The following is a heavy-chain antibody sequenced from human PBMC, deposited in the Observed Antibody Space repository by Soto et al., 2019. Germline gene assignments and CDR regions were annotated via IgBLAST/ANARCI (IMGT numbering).Heavy chain of an antibody. V-gene: IGHV4-59*01. CDR3: ARSTIFGVVITDYYYYYMDV. CDR1: GGSISSYY. Sequence: PSETLSLTCTVSGGSISSYYWSWIRQPPGKGLEWIGYIYYSGSTNYNPSLKSRVTISVDTSKNQFSLKLSSVTAADTAVYYCARSTIFGVVITDYYYYYMDVWGKGTTVTVSS. J-gene: IGHJ6*03. D-gene: IGHD3-3*01. CDR2: IYYSGST.